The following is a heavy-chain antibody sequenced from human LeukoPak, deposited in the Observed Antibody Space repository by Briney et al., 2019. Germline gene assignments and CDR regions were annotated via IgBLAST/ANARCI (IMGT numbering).Heavy chain of an antibody. Sequence: GGSLRLSCAASGFTFSSYWMHWVRQAPGKGLVWVSRINSDGSNTSYADSVKGRFTISRGNAKNTLYLQMNSLRAGDTAVYYCHSSPGGYGMDVWGQGTTVTVSS. CDR2: INSDGSNT. V-gene: IGHV3-74*01. D-gene: IGHD3-10*01. J-gene: IGHJ6*02. CDR1: GFTFSSYW. CDR3: HSSPGGYGMDV.